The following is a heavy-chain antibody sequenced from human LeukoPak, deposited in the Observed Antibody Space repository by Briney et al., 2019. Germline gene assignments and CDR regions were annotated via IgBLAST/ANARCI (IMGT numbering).Heavy chain of an antibody. D-gene: IGHD4-11*01. Sequence: SETLSLTCTVSGGCISSHYWNWIRQPPGKGLEWIGHIYHSGSTNYNPSLKSRVTISIDTPKKKFSLKLTSVTAADTALYYCARGVTALMDVWGKGTTVTVSS. CDR3: ARGVTALMDV. CDR2: IYHSGST. CDR1: GGCISSHY. J-gene: IGHJ6*03. V-gene: IGHV4-59*11.